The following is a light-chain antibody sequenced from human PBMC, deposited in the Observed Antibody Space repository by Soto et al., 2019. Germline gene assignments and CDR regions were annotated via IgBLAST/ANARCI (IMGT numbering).Light chain of an antibody. V-gene: IGKV3-11*01. J-gene: IGKJ2*01. CDR1: QSVSSY. CDR2: DAS. Sequence: EIVLTQSPATLSLSPGERATLSCRASQSVSSYLAWYQQKPGQAPRLLIYDASNRATGIPARFSGSGSGTDYTLTISSLEPADFAVYYCQQSSNWPRTFGQGTKLEIK. CDR3: QQSSNWPRT.